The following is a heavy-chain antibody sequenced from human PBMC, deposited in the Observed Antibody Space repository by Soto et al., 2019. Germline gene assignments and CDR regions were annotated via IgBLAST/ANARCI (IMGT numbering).Heavy chain of an antibody. CDR1: GGGNLRDYR. Sequence: QVQLVQSGAEVKEPGSSVKVSCKAAGGGNLRDYRTTWGRRAPGQGLEWMGGIIPKLGSANYAQNFQGRGTVTADESTNTVYMALRSLRSDDTDVYYGARGGDGYQFGDVYWGQGTPGTVSS. D-gene: IGHD2-21*01. CDR2: IIPKLGSA. V-gene: IGHV1-69*01. CDR3: ARGGDGYQFGDVY. J-gene: IGHJ4*02.